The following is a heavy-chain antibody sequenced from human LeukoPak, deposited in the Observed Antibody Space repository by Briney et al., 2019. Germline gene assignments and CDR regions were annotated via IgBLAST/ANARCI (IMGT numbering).Heavy chain of an antibody. V-gene: IGHV5-51*01. Sequence: GESLKISCKGSGYSFTSYWIGLVRQMPGKGLEWVGIIYPGDSDTRYSPSFQGQVTISADKSISTAYLQWSSLKASDTAMYYCARPYSSGWHAVDSWGQGTLVTVSS. J-gene: IGHJ4*02. CDR1: GYSFTSYW. D-gene: IGHD6-19*01. CDR3: ARPYSSGWHAVDS. CDR2: IYPGDSDT.